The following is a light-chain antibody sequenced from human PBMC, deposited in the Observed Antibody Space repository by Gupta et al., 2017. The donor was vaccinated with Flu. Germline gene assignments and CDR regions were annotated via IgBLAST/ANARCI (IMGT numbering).Light chain of an antibody. CDR1: HSISSW. CDR2: KAS. J-gene: IGKJ2*03. Sequence: DIQMTQSPSTLSASVGDRVTITCRASHSISSWLAWYQQKPGKAPKLLIYKASSLESGVPSMFSGSGSGTEFTLTISSLQPDDFATYYCQQYNSYSQGYSFGQGTKLEIK. CDR3: QQYNSYSQGYS. V-gene: IGKV1-5*03.